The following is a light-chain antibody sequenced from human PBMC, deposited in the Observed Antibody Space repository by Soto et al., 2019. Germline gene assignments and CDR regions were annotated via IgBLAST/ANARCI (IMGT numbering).Light chain of an antibody. CDR3: HQRSNWPYT. CDR2: DAS. CDR1: QSISRY. V-gene: IGKV3-11*01. J-gene: IGKJ2*01. Sequence: EILLTQSPATLALSPGQRATLSCRASQSISRYVAWYQQKPGQAPRLLIYDASNRATGIPARFSGSGSGTDFTLTIASLEPEDFAVYYCHQRSNWPYTFGQGTNLEIK.